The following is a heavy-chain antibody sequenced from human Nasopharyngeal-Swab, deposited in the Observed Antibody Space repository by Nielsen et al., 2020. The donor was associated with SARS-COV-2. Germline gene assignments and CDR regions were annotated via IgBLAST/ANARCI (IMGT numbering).Heavy chain of an antibody. J-gene: IGHJ4*02. Sequence: VRQAPGKGLEWVSAISGSGGSTYYADSVKGRFTISRDNSKNTPYLQMNSLRAEDTAVYYCAKEGAVAGSPLFAYWGQGTLVTVSS. D-gene: IGHD6-19*01. CDR2: ISGSGGST. CDR3: AKEGAVAGSPLFAY. V-gene: IGHV3-23*01.